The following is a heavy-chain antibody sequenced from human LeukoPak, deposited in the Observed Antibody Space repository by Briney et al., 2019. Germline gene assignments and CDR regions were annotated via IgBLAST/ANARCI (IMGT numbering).Heavy chain of an antibody. J-gene: IGHJ4*02. Sequence: GGSLRLSCAASGFTFSSYWMSCVRQAPGKGLEWVASINPDGSEKYYVDSVRGRFTISRDNARNSLYLQMNSLRAEDTAVYYGARDQAVAGIRPPFDYWGQGTLLTVSS. V-gene: IGHV3-7*05. D-gene: IGHD6-19*01. CDR3: ARDQAVAGIRPPFDY. CDR1: GFTFSSYW. CDR2: INPDGSEK.